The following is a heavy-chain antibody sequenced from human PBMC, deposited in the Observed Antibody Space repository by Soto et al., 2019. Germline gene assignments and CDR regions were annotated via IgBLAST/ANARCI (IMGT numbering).Heavy chain of an antibody. CDR3: ARGVISDTVVVVAPNYFDY. Sequence: QVQLQQWGAGLLKPSETLSLTCAVYGGSFSGYYWSWIRQPPGKGLEWIGEINHSGSTNYNPSLKSRVTISVDTSKNQLSLKLSSVTAADTAVYYCARGVISDTVVVVAPNYFDYWGQGTLVTVSS. D-gene: IGHD2-15*01. CDR2: INHSGST. CDR1: GGSFSGYY. J-gene: IGHJ4*02. V-gene: IGHV4-34*01.